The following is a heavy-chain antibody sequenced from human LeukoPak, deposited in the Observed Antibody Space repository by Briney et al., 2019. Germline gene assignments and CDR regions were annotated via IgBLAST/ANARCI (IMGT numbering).Heavy chain of an antibody. D-gene: IGHD7-27*01. J-gene: IGHJ6*03. V-gene: IGHV4-38-2*01. CDR3: ARHGDGYYYYMDV. Sequence: SETLSLTCAVSGYSISSGYYWGWIRQPPGKGLEWIGSIYHSGSTYYNPSLKSRVTISVDTSKNQFSLKLSSVTAADTAVYCCARHGDGYYYYMDVWGKGTTVTVSS. CDR1: GYSISSGYY. CDR2: IYHSGST.